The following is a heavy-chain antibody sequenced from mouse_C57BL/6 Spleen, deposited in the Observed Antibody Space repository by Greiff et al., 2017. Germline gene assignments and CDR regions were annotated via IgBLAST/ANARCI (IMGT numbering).Heavy chain of an antibody. J-gene: IGHJ4*01. V-gene: IGHV1-64*01. CDR3: ARGGYYVGYYAMDY. CDR1: GYTFTSYW. CDR2: IHPNSGST. Sequence: QVQLQQPGAELVKPGASVKLSCKASGYTFTSYWMHWVKQRPGQGLEWIGMIHPNSGSTNYNEKFKSKATLTVDKSSSTAYMQLSSLTSEDSAVYFCARGGYYVGYYAMDYWGQGTSVTVSS. D-gene: IGHD2-3*01.